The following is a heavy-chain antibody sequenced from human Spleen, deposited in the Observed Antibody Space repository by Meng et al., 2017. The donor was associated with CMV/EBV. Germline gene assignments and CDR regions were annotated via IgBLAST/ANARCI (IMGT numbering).Heavy chain of an antibody. D-gene: IGHD2-2*01. CDR3: AKGGYCSSTSCASFDP. J-gene: IGHJ5*02. Sequence: GFTFSDYYMNWIRQAPGKGLEWVSYISTRGSSIYYADSVKGRFPISRDNDKKSLYLQMNSLRAADTAVYYCAKGGYCSSTSCASFDPWGQGTLVTVSS. CDR2: ISTRGSSI. CDR1: GFTFSDYY. V-gene: IGHV3-11*04.